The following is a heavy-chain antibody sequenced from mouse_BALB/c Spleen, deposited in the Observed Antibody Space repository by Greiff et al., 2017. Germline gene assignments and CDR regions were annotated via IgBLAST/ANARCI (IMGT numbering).Heavy chain of an antibody. CDR1: GYTFTGYW. CDR3: AREGYGSDY. D-gene: IGHD1-1*01. CDR2: INPSTGYT. Sequence: QVQLKQSGAELAKPGASVKMSCKASGYTFTGYWMHWVKQRPGQGLEWIGYINPSTGYTEYNQKFKDKATLTADKSSSTAYMQLSSLTSEDSAVYYCAREGYGSDYWGQGTTLTVSS. J-gene: IGHJ2*01. V-gene: IGHV1-7*01.